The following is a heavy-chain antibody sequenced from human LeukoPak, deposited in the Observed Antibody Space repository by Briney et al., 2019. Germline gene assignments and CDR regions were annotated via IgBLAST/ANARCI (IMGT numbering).Heavy chain of an antibody. CDR3: AKDILSWSNGYPENVGFDS. J-gene: IGHJ4*02. CDR1: GFTFSKYG. V-gene: IGHV3-30*18. D-gene: IGHD3-22*01. CDR2: ISYDGSYT. Sequence: PGGSLRLSCAASGFTFSKYGMHWVRQAPGKGLERVAVISYDGSYTSYADSVKGRFTSSRDNSKNTLYLQMHNLRVEDTAVYFCAKDILSWSNGYPENVGFDSWGQGTLVTVSS.